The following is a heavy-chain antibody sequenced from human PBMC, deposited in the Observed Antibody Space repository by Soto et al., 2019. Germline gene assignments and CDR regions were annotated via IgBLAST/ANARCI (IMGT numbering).Heavy chain of an antibody. D-gene: IGHD3-10*01. J-gene: IGHJ4*02. CDR2: FRGSGDDGTT. Sequence: PGGSLRLSCAASGFTFSSYSMSWVRQAPGKGLEWVSGFRGSGDDGTTYYADSVKGRFTISRDNSKNMLFLQMNSLRAEDTAIYYCAKKVNSRSGSQYFDYWGQGTLLTVS. CDR3: AKKVNSRSGSQYFDY. V-gene: IGHV3-23*01. CDR1: GFTFSSYS.